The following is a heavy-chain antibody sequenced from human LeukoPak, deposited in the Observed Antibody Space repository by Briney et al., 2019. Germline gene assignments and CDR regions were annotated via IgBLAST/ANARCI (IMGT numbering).Heavy chain of an antibody. V-gene: IGHV3-21*01. D-gene: IGHD1-1*01. Sequence: PGGSLRLSCAASGFYFSAYSMSWVRQAPGKGLEWVSSINTGSTYMYYADSVKGRFTISRDNAKNSPHLQMSSLRADDTAVYFCARVEATTGRNYHYYYMDVWGKGTTVTVSS. CDR2: INTGSTYM. CDR3: ARVEATTGRNYHYYYMDV. CDR1: GFYFSAYS. J-gene: IGHJ6*03.